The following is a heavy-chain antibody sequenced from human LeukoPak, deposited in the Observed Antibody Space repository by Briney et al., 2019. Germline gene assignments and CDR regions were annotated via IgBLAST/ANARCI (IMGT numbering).Heavy chain of an antibody. Sequence: GGSLRLSCAPSGFSFGNFWMGWVRQAPGKGLEWVANMNPDGSQRNYVGSVKGRFTISRDSANNSVYLQMNSLRAEDTAFYYCARDSPRGRFDSWGQGTLVTVSS. CDR2: MNPDGSQR. CDR3: ARDSPRGRFDS. J-gene: IGHJ4*02. CDR1: GFSFGNFW. V-gene: IGHV3-7*01.